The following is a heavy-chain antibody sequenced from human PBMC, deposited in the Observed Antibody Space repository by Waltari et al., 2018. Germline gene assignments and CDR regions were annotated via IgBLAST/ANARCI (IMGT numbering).Heavy chain of an antibody. CDR2: INPNSGDT. V-gene: IGHV1-2*06. Sequence: QVHLVQSGAEVKKPGASVKVSCKASGSTFTGYYIQWGRRAPGQGLEWMGRINPNSGDTNYAQKFQGRVTLTRDTSINTAYMELSSLKSDDTAVYYCARDLGSDYGNRDYWGQGTLVTVPS. CDR1: GSTFTGYY. J-gene: IGHJ4*02. D-gene: IGHD4-17*01. CDR3: ARDLGSDYGNRDY.